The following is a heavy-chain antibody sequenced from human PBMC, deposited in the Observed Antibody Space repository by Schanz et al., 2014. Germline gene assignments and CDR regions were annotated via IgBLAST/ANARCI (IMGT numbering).Heavy chain of an antibody. D-gene: IGHD3-9*01. CDR2: ISSSGSYI. CDR3: ARDSRPNYDFLTAYYSIDY. V-gene: IGHV3-21*01. CDR1: DFTFSSYK. J-gene: IGHJ4*02. Sequence: EVQLVESGGGLVKPGGSLRLSCEASDFTFSSYKMNWVRQAPGKGLEWDSSISSSGSYIHYADSVKGRFTISRDNAKNTLYLQMNSLRAEDTAVYYCARDSRPNYDFLTAYYSIDYWGQGTLVTVSS.